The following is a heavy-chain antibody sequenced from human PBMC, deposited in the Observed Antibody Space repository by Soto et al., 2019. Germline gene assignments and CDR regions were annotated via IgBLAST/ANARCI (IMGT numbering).Heavy chain of an antibody. D-gene: IGHD2-2*01. CDR1: GYTFTSYG. CDR3: ASCSSTSCYRSYYYYYMDV. V-gene: IGHV1-18*01. CDR2: ISAYNGNT. J-gene: IGHJ6*03. Sequence: ASVKVSCKASGYTFTSYGISWVRQAPGQGLEWMGWISAYNGNTNYAQKLQGRVTMTTDTSTSTAYMELRSLRSDDTAVYYCASCSSTSCYRSYYYYYMDVWGKGTTVTVSS.